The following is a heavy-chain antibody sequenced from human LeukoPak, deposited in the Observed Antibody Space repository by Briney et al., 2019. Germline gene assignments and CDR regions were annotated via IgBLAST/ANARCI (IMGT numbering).Heavy chain of an antibody. D-gene: IGHD3-9*01. CDR1: GFTFSSYW. V-gene: IGHV3-7*01. CDR3: AKDSHPVLRYFDWLFPYYYYYYMDV. Sequence: GGSLRLSCAASGFTFSSYWMSWVRQAPGKGLEWVANIKQDGSEIYFVDSVKGRFTISRDNAKNSLYLQMNSLRAEDTAVYYCAKDSHPVLRYFDWLFPYYYYYYMDVWGKGTTVTISS. CDR2: IKQDGSEI. J-gene: IGHJ6*03.